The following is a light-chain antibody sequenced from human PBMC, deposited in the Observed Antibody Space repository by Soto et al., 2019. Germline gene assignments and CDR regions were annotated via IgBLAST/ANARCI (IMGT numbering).Light chain of an antibody. CDR1: QGVNTW. CDR3: QQSYSTLT. V-gene: IGKV1-12*01. J-gene: IGKJ3*01. CDR2: GAS. Sequence: DVHLTQSPSSVSASVGDRVTITCRASQGVNTWLAWYQKKPGKAPRLLIYGASSLQSGVPLRFSGSGSGTDFTLTISSLQPEDFATYYCQQSYSTLTFGPGTKVDI.